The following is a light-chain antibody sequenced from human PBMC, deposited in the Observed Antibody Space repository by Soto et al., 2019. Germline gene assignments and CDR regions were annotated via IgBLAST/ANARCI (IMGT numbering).Light chain of an antibody. Sequence: QSALTQPASVSGSPGQSITISCTGTSSDVGGYNYVSWYQQHPGKAPKLMIYDVINRPSGVSNRFTGSRSGSSAAMTISGREGEDEANYYSSSYTSSSTYVVFGGGTKLTVL. CDR1: SSDVGGYNY. J-gene: IGLJ2*01. V-gene: IGLV2-14*03. CDR2: DVI. CDR3: SSYTSSSTYVV.